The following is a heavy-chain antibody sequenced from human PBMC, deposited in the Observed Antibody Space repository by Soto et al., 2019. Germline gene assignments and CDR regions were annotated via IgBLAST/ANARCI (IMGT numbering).Heavy chain of an antibody. V-gene: IGHV4-34*01. D-gene: IGHD6-13*01. CDR3: ARGRKGYSGTWYVD. CDR2: ISHSGSS. Sequence: QVQLQQWGAGLLKPSETLSLTCAVYGGSFSGYSWSWIRQPPGKGLEWIGEISHSGSSNYNPTLKTRVTISVDTSKNQFSLRRSSVTAADTAVYYCARGRKGYSGTWYVDWGQGTLVAVSS. CDR1: GGSFSGYS. J-gene: IGHJ4*02.